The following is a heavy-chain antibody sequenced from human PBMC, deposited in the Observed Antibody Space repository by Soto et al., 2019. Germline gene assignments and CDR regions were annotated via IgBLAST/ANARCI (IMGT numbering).Heavy chain of an antibody. V-gene: IGHV3-23*01. CDR1: GFTFSSYA. D-gene: IGHD6-6*01. Sequence: EVQLLESGGGLVQPGGSLSLPCAASGFTFSSYAMSWVRQAPGKGLEWVSAISGSGGDTYYADSVKGRFTISRDNSKNTVYLQMNSLRAEDTAVHYCAKLTRDSTSSWLFDYWGQGTLVTVSS. J-gene: IGHJ4*02. CDR3: AKLTRDSTSSWLFDY. CDR2: ISGSGGDT.